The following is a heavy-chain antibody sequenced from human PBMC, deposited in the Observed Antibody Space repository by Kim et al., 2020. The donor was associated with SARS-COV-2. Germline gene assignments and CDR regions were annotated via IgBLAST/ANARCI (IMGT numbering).Heavy chain of an antibody. D-gene: IGHD3-16*01. J-gene: IGHJ2*01. CDR2: ISSSSSYI. CDR1: GFTFSSYS. Sequence: GGSLRLSCAASGFTFSSYSMNWVRQAPGKGLEWVSSISSSSSYIYYADSVKGRFTISRDNAKNSLYLQMNSLRAEDTAVYYCARDLGDMITFGGVMSSQLQEYWYFDLWGRGTLVTVSS. CDR3: ARDLGDMITFGGVMSSQLQEYWYFDL. V-gene: IGHV3-21*01.